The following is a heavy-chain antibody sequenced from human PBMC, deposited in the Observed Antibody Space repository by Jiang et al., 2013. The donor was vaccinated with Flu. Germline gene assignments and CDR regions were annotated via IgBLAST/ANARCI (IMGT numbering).Heavy chain of an antibody. V-gene: IGHV5-51*01. Sequence: GAEVKKPGDSLKISCKGSGYTLTSYWIGWVRQMPGKGLEWMAIIYPVDSDTRYSPSFQGQVTISVDKSISTAYLQWSSLKASDTAIYFCARPVTAHSGSFWYFDLWGRGTLVTVSS. D-gene: IGHD2-21*02. CDR3: ARPVTAHSGSFWYFDL. J-gene: IGHJ2*01. CDR1: GYTLTSYW. CDR2: IYPVDSDT.